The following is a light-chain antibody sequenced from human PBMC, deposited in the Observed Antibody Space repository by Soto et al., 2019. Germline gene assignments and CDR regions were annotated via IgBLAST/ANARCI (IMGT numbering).Light chain of an antibody. CDR1: QDISNY. CDR2: DAS. J-gene: IGKJ2*01. CDR3: QQYDNLLRT. Sequence: DIQMTQSPSSLSASVGDRVTITCQASQDISNYLNWYQQKPGKAPKLLIYDASNLETGVPSRFSGSGYGTDFTFTISSLQPEDIATYYFQQYDNLLRTFGQGTKLEIK. V-gene: IGKV1-33*01.